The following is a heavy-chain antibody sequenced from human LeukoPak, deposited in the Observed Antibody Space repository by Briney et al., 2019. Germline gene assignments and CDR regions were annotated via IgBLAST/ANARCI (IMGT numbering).Heavy chain of an antibody. V-gene: IGHV5-51*01. J-gene: IGHJ4*02. Sequence: GESLKISCKGSGYRFANYWIGWVRQMPGKGLEWMGIIYLDDSDTRYSPSFQGQVTISADKSISTAYLQWSSLRASDTAMYYCAIGGDSTTSCYRCFNYWGQGTLVTVSS. CDR1: GYRFANYW. D-gene: IGHD2-2*02. CDR2: IYLDDSDT. CDR3: AIGGDSTTSCYRCFNY.